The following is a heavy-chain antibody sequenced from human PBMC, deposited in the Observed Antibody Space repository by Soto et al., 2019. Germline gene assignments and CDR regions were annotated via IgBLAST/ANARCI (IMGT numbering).Heavy chain of an antibody. CDR1: GGTFSSYA. D-gene: IGHD3-9*01. V-gene: IGHV1-69*01. CDR2: IIPIFGTA. Sequence: QVQLVQSGAEVKKPGSSVKVSCKASGGTFSSYAISWVRQAPGQGHEWMGGIIPIFGTANYAQKFQGRVTITADESTSTAYMELSSLRSEDTAVYYCASSGAYYDILTGGAFDIWGQGTMVTVSS. J-gene: IGHJ3*02. CDR3: ASSGAYYDILTGGAFDI.